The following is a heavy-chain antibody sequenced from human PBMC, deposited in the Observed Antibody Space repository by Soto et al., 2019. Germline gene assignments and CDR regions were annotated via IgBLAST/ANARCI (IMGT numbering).Heavy chain of an antibody. D-gene: IGHD6-19*01. CDR3: ARASNGWCYDY. Sequence: QVQLVESGGGVVQPGRSLRLSCAASGFTFSSYAMHWVRQAPGKGLEWVAVISYDGSNKYYADSVKGRFTISRDNSKNTLYLQMNSLSAEDTAVYYCARASNGWCYDYWGQGTLVTVSS. V-gene: IGHV3-30-3*01. J-gene: IGHJ4*02. CDR1: GFTFSSYA. CDR2: ISYDGSNK.